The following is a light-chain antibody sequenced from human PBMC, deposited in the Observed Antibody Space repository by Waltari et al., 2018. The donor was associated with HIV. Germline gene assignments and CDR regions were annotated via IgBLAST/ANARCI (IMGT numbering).Light chain of an antibody. V-gene: IGKV1-5*03. CDR3: QHDNSCLFT. CDR2: RLP. CDR1: QSTCRG. J-gene: IGKJ3*01. Sequence: IQITQSPSTLSASVGERVTITCRASQSTCRGLAWYQQKPGQAPKLMISRLPILESGVPSRFSGSGSGTEFSLAISSLQLEDFAVYYGQHDNSCLFTFGPGTRVDIK.